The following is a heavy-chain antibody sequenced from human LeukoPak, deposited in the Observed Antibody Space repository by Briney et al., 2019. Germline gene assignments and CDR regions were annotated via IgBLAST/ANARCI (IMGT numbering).Heavy chain of an antibody. J-gene: IGHJ4*02. Sequence: GGSLRLSCAASGFTFSSYWMTWVRQAPGKGLEWVANIKEDGSEIYYVDSVKGRFTISRDNAKNSLYLQLNSLRAEDTAVYYCARGRVDTAMATYYWGQGTLVTVSS. V-gene: IGHV3-7*01. CDR3: ARGRVDTAMATYY. CDR1: GFTFSSYW. CDR2: IKEDGSEI. D-gene: IGHD5-18*01.